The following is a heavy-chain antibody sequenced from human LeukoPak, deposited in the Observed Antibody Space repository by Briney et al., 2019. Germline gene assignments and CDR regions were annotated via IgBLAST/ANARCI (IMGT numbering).Heavy chain of an antibody. CDR2: MSYSGSST. J-gene: IGHJ4*02. CDR1: GFTFSSYA. CDR3: AKDRSSSFSGFLEY. Sequence: QPGGSLRLSCAASGFTFSSYAMNWVRQAPGKGLDRVSAMSYSGSSTYYADSVKGRFTISRDNSKNTLYLQMNSLRAEDTAVYYCAKDRSSSFSGFLEYWGQGTLVTVSS. V-gene: IGHV3-23*01. D-gene: IGHD6-6*01.